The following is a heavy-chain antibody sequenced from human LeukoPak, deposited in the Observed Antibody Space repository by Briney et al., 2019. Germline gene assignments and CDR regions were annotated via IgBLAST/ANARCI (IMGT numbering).Heavy chain of an antibody. D-gene: IGHD6-13*01. CDR3: TTDSYRIAAAGNFDY. CDR1: GITFSNAW. V-gene: IGHV3-15*01. Sequence: GGSLRLSCAASGITFSNAWMSWVRQAPGKGLEWLARIKSKTDGGTTDYAAPVKGRFTISRDDSKNTLYLQMNSLKTEDTAVYYCTTDSYRIAAAGNFDYWGQGTLVTVSS. CDR2: IKSKTDGGTT. J-gene: IGHJ4*02.